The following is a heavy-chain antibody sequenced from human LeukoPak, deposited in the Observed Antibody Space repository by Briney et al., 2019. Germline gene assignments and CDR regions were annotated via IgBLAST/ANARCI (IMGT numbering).Heavy chain of an antibody. CDR1: GFTFSSYG. CDR3: ARVFPPYYYDSSG. CDR2: IRYDGSNK. V-gene: IGHV3-30*02. D-gene: IGHD3-22*01. Sequence: PGGSLRLSCAASGFTFSSYGMHWVRQAPGKGLEWVAFIRYDGSNKYYADSVKGRFTISRDNSKNTLYLQMNSLRSEDTAVYYCARVFPPYYYDSSGWGQGTLVTVSS. J-gene: IGHJ4*02.